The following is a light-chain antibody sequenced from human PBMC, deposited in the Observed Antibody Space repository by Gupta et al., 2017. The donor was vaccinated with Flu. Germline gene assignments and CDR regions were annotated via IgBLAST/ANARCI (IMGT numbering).Light chain of an antibody. Sequence: TLPSAPGGRAPLSCRASQSIDRFIPWCHHKSGQSPRLLIYDMSTRASGIPERLSGSRSGTDFSLTISSLEPEDFAVYYCRVRSVSPPVLTFGQGTNVEL. CDR1: QSIDRF. V-gene: IGKV3-11*01. CDR2: DMS. CDR3: RVRSVSPPVLT. J-gene: IGKJ1*01.